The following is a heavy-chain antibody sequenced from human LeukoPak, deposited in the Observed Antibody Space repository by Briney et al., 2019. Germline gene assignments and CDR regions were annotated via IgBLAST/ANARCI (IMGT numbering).Heavy chain of an antibody. Sequence: GGSLRLSCAASGFTFDDYAMHWVRQAPGKGLEWVSGISWNSGSIGYVDSVKGRFTISRDNAKNSLYLQMNSLRAEDTAVYYCASKDYYDSSGVLWGQGTLVTVSS. V-gene: IGHV3-9*01. CDR2: ISWNSGSI. CDR1: GFTFDDYA. CDR3: ASKDYYDSSGVL. J-gene: IGHJ4*02. D-gene: IGHD3-22*01.